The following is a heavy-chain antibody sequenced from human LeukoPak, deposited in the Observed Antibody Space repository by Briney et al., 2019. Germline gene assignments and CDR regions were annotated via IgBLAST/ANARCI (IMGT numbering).Heavy chain of an antibody. Sequence: GGSLRLSCAASEFTFSNYWMRWVRQAPGKGLERVAHTNQDGSKNYYVDSLKGRFTISRDNAKNSLYLQMNSLRAEDTAVYYCATTVPGYPDDYFDYWGQGTLVTVSS. CDR2: TNQDGSKN. CDR3: ATTVPGYPDDYFDY. J-gene: IGHJ4*02. V-gene: IGHV3-7*01. D-gene: IGHD6-19*01. CDR1: EFTFSNYW.